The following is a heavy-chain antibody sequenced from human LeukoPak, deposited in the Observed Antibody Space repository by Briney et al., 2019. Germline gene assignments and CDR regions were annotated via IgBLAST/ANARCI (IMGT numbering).Heavy chain of an antibody. D-gene: IGHD5-18*01. V-gene: IGHV1-46*01. Sequence: ASVKVSCKASGYTFTSYYMHWVRQAPGQGLEWMGIINPSGGDTSYAQKFQGRVTMTRDTSTSTVYMELSSLRSEDTAVYYCARAYTAMVYWFVPWGQGTLVTVSS. CDR2: INPSGGDT. CDR1: GYTFTSYY. J-gene: IGHJ5*02. CDR3: ARAYTAMVYWFVP.